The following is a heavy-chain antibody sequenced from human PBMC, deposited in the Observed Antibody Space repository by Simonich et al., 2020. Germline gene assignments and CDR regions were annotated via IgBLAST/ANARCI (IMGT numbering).Heavy chain of an antibody. J-gene: IGHJ3*02. CDR3: ARGRLTGDKGAFDI. V-gene: IGHV1-2*02. CDR2: INPNSGGT. CDR1: GYTFTGYY. Sequence: QVQLVQSGAEVKKPGASVKVSCKASGYTFTGYYMHWVRQAPGQGLEWRGWINPNSGGTNDAQKLKGRVTMTRDTSISTAYMELSRLRSDDTAVYYCARGRLTGDKGAFDIWGQGTMVTVSS. D-gene: IGHD7-27*01.